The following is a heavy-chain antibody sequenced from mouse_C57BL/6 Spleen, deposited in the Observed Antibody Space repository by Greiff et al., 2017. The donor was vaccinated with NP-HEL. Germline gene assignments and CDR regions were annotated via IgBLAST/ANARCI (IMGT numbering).Heavy chain of an antibody. D-gene: IGHD2-4*01. Sequence: EVKLQQSGPELVKPGASVKMSCKASGYTFTDYNMHWVKQSHGKSLEWIGYINPNNGGTSYNQKFKGKATLTVNKSSSTAYMELRSLTSEDSAVYYCARGAIYYDFHEDFDYWGQGTTLTVSS. CDR3: ARGAIYYDFHEDFDY. J-gene: IGHJ2*01. V-gene: IGHV1-22*01. CDR2: INPNNGGT. CDR1: GYTFTDYN.